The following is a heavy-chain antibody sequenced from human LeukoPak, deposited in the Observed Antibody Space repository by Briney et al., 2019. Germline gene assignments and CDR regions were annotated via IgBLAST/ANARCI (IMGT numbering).Heavy chain of an antibody. Sequence: GASVKVSCKASGYTFTSYGISWVRQAPGQGLEWMGWINPNSGGTNYAQKFQGRVTMTRDTSISTAYMELSRLRSDDTAVYYCARNSRIAARPFDYWGQGTLVTVSS. CDR2: INPNSGGT. D-gene: IGHD6-6*01. V-gene: IGHV1-2*02. CDR1: GYTFTSYG. J-gene: IGHJ4*02. CDR3: ARNSRIAARPFDY.